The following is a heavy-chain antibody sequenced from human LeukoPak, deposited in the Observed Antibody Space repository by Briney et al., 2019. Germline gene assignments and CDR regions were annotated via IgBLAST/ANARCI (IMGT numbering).Heavy chain of an antibody. CDR3: ARSGYSHSWDY. J-gene: IGHJ4*02. Sequence: GGSLRLSCAASGFTFSSYWMSWVRQAPGKGLEWVANIKQDGSEKYYVDSMKGRFTISRDNAKNSVYLQMNSLRGDDTAVYYCARSGYSHSWDYWGQGTLVIVSS. CDR2: IKQDGSEK. CDR1: GFTFSSYW. D-gene: IGHD1-26*01. V-gene: IGHV3-7*03.